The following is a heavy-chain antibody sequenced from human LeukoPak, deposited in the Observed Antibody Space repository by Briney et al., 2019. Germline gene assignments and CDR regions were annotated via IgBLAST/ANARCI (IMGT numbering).Heavy chain of an antibody. CDR1: GGSISSTSSY. V-gene: IGHV4-39*01. J-gene: IGHJ4*02. Sequence: SETLSLTCTVSGGSISSTSSYWGWIRQPPGKGLEWIGSIRYSGKTYYNPSLKSRVTMSLDTSKNQFSLRLTPVTAADTAVYSCARHYYDSSGLAYYFDCWGEGTLVTASS. D-gene: IGHD3-22*01. CDR2: IRYSGKT. CDR3: ARHYYDSSGLAYYFDC.